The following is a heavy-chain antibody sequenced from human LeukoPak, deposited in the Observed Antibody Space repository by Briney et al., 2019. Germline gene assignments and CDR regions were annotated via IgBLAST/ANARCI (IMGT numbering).Heavy chain of an antibody. J-gene: IGHJ6*04. D-gene: IGHD3-10*02. V-gene: IGHV3-7*01. Sequence: GSLRLSCAASGFTFSSYWMSWVRQAPGKGLEWVANVKHDGSEKYYVDSVQGRFTISRDNAKNSLYLQMNSLRAEDTAVYYCAELGITMIGGVWGKGTTVTISS. CDR2: VKHDGSEK. CDR3: AELGITMIGGV. CDR1: GFTFSSYW.